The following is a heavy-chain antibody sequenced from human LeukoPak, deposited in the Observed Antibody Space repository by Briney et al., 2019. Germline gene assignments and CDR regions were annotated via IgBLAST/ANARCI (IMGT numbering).Heavy chain of an antibody. CDR1: GGSITAYY. J-gene: IGHJ4*02. Sequence: SETPSLTCSVYGGSITAYYWSWIRQPPGKGLEWIGEIIHSRGTKYNPSLESRVTILLDASKNEFSLNLNSVTAADTAVYYCAREDYYFDSWGQGTLVTVSS. CDR2: IIHSRGT. V-gene: IGHV4-34*12. CDR3: AREDYYFDS.